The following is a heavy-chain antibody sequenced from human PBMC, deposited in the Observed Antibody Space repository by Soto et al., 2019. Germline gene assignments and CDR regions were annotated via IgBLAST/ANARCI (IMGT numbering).Heavy chain of an antibody. V-gene: IGHV4-31*03. J-gene: IGHJ4*01. CDR2: IYYSGST. CDR3: SRHAGYSRGCGCRDFDY. Sequence: TLSLTCPVSSGSISSGGYYWSWIRQHPGKGLEWIGYIYYSGSTYYNPSLKSRVTISVDTSKNQFSLKLSSVTAADTALYYCSRHAGYSRGCGCRDFDYWGHATLVTVAS. CDR1: SGSISSGGYY. D-gene: IGHD3-22*01.